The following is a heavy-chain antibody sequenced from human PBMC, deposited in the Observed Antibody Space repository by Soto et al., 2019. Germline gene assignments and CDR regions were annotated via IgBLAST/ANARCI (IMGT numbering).Heavy chain of an antibody. V-gene: IGHV3-23*01. J-gene: IGHJ4*02. CDR1: GFTFSNYA. Sequence: EVQLLESGGGLVQPGRSLRLSCAASGFTFSNYAMSWVRQAPGQGLDWVSAISGSGGTTYYADSVKGRFTISRDNSKTTLFLQMNSLRAEDAAVYYCAKFFVETGSNSGWPWSFHYCGQGTLVTVSS. D-gene: IGHD6-25*01. CDR2: ISGSGGTT. CDR3: AKFFVETGSNSGWPWSFHY.